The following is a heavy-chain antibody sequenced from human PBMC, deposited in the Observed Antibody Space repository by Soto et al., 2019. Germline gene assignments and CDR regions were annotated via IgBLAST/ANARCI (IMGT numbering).Heavy chain of an antibody. Sequence: QLQLQESGPGLVKPSETLSLTCTVSGGSISSSSYYWGWIRQPPGKGLEWIGSIYYSGSTHYNPSLKSRVTIAVDTSKNRFSLKLSSVTAADTAVYYCATPWFGDGDYWGQGTLVTVSS. D-gene: IGHD3-10*01. J-gene: IGHJ4*02. CDR3: ATPWFGDGDY. CDR2: IYYSGST. CDR1: GGSISSSSYY. V-gene: IGHV4-39*01.